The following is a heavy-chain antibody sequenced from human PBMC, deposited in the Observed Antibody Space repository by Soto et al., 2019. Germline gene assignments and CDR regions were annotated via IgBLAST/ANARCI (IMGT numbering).Heavy chain of an antibody. CDR1: GFTFSSYA. V-gene: IGHV3-30-3*01. J-gene: IGHJ5*02. D-gene: IGHD1-26*01. CDR2: ISYDGSNK. Sequence: QVQLVESGGGVVQPGRSLRLSCAASGFTFSSYAMHWVRQAPGKGLEWVAVISYDGSNKYYADSVKGRFTISRDNSKNTLYLQMNSLRAEDTAVYYCARDPKWELLSNNWFDPWGQGTLVTVSS. CDR3: ARDPKWELLSNNWFDP.